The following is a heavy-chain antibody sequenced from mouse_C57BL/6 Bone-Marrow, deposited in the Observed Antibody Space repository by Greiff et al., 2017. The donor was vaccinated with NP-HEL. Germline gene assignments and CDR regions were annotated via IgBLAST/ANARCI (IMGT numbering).Heavy chain of an antibody. J-gene: IGHJ4*01. CDR1: GFTFSSYT. Sequence: EVMLVESGGGLVKPGGSLKLSCAASGFTFSSYTMSWVRQTPEKRPEWVATISGGGGNTYYPDSVKGRFTISRDNAKNTLYLQMSSLRSEDTALYYCARFRGDAMDYWGQGTSVTVSS. V-gene: IGHV5-9*01. CDR3: ARFRGDAMDY. CDR2: ISGGGGNT.